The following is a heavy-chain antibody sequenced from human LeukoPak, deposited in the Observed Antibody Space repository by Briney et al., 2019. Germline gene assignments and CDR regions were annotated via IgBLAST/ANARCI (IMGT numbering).Heavy chain of an antibody. Sequence: PGGSLRLSCAASGFTVSSNYMSWVRQAPGKGLEWVSVIYSGGSTYYADSVKGRFTISRDNSKNTLYLQMNSLRAEDTAVYYCVRDRWSNYYDSSGYYLDNYYYYGMDVWGQGTTVTVSS. D-gene: IGHD3-22*01. J-gene: IGHJ6*02. CDR2: IYSGGST. CDR3: VRDRWSNYYDSSGYYLDNYYYYGMDV. CDR1: GFTVSSNY. V-gene: IGHV3-66*01.